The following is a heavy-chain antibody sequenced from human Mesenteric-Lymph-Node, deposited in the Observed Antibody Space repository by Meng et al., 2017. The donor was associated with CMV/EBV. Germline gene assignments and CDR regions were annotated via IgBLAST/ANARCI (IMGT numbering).Heavy chain of an antibody. V-gene: IGHV3-21*01. CDR3: ARDPGVSSYYYYDMDV. CDR2: IGASINYI. D-gene: IGHD3-10*01. J-gene: IGHJ6*02. CDR1: GFTFSSYT. Sequence: GESLKISCAASGFTFSSYTMNWVRQAPGKGLEWVSSIGASINYIYYADSVQGRFTIYRDNAKNSLYLQMNSLRAEDTAVYYCARDPGVSSYYYYDMDVWGQGTTVTVSS.